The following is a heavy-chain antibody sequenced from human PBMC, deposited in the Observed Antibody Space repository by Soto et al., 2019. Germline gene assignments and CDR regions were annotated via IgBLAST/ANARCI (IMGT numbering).Heavy chain of an antibody. CDR2: IYPGDSDT. CDR1: GYSFTSYW. CDR3: ARTSGVVPPAMVYNWFDP. D-gene: IGHD2-2*01. Sequence: GESLKISCKGSGYSFTSYWIGWVRQMPGKGLEWMGIIYPGDSDTRYSPSFQGQVTISADKSISTAYLQWSSLKASDTAMYYCARTSGVVPPAMVYNWFDPWGQGTLVTVSS. J-gene: IGHJ5*02. V-gene: IGHV5-51*01.